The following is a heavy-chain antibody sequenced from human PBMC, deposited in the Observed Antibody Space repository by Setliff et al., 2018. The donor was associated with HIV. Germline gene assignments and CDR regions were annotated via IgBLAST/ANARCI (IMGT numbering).Heavy chain of an antibody. Sequence: PSETLSLTCVVSRASIRSDNWWAWVRRPPGKGLEWIGEVFHSGSTNYNPSLKSRVTISVDKSRNQFSLNLRSVTAADTAVYHCARPLSTSYNFWGDGFALWGQGTLVTVSS. CDR3: ARPLSTSYNFWGDGFAL. J-gene: IGHJ3*01. V-gene: IGHV4-4*02. CDR1: RASIRSDNW. CDR2: VFHSGST. D-gene: IGHD3-3*01.